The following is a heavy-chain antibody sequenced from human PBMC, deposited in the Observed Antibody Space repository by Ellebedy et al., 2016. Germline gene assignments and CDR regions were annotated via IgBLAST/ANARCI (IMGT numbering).Heavy chain of an antibody. D-gene: IGHD1-1*01. CDR1: GGSISSSSYY. CDR2: IYYSGST. V-gene: IGHV4-39*07. CDR3: ARGRRTVY. Sequence: SETLSLXXTVSGGSISSSSYYWGWIRQPPGKGLEWIGSIYYSGSTYYNPSLKSRVTISVDTSKNQFSLKLSSVTAADTAVYYCARGRRTVYWGQGTLVTVSS. J-gene: IGHJ4*02.